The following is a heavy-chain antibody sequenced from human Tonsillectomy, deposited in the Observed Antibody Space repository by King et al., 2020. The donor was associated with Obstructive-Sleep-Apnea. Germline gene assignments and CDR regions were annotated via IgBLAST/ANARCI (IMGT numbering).Heavy chain of an antibody. V-gene: IGHV4-31*01. J-gene: IGHJ4*02. CDR3: ARGEETYYADY. Sequence: VQLQESGPGLVKPSQTLSLTCTVSGGSISSGGHFWSWIRQHPGKGLEWIGYIYYSGSTYYNPSLKSLVTMSVDTSKNQFSLKLSSVTAADTAVYYCARGEETYYADYWGQGTLVTVSS. CDR2: IYYSGST. D-gene: IGHD3-3*01. CDR1: GGSISSGGHF.